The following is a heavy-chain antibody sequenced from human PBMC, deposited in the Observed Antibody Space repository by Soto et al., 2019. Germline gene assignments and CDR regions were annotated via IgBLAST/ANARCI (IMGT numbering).Heavy chain of an antibody. J-gene: IGHJ4*02. CDR2: ISGRGSST. Sequence: PGGSLRLSCAASGFTFSTYAMGWVRQAPGKGLEWVSGISGRGSSTYYADSVKGRFTISRDNSKNTLYLQMNSLRAEDTAVYYCAKDVTPGSDYDSSGSYDSWGQGTQVTVSS. CDR3: AKDVTPGSDYDSSGSYDS. CDR1: GFTFSTYA. V-gene: IGHV3-23*01. D-gene: IGHD3-22*01.